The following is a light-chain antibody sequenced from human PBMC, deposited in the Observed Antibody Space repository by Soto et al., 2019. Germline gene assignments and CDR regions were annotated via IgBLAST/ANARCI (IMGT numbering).Light chain of an antibody. Sequence: EILLTQSPGTLSLSPGERATLSCRASQSVSNNYLAWYQQKPGQAPRLLIYGASNRATCIPARFSGSGSGTDFTLTISSLEPEDFAVYYCQQRSNWPTFGQGTRLEIK. CDR1: QSVSNNY. CDR3: QQRSNWPT. J-gene: IGKJ5*01. V-gene: IGKV3-11*01. CDR2: GAS.